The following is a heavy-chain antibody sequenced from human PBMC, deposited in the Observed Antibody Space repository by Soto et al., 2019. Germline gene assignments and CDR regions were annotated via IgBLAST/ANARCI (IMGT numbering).Heavy chain of an antibody. Sequence: QVQLVQSGXXXXXPGASVKASCKASGYTFTSYAMHWVRQAPGQRLEWMGWINVGNGNTKYSQKFQGRVTITEDTSASTAYMELSSLRSEDTAVYYCARANGAFDIWGQGTMVTVSS. CDR1: GYTFTSYA. D-gene: IGHD2-8*01. V-gene: IGHV1-3*01. J-gene: IGHJ3*02. CDR2: INVGNGNT. CDR3: ARANGAFDI.